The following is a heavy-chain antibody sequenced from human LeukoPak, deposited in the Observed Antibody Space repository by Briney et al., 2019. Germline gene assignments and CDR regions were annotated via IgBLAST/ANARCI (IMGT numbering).Heavy chain of an antibody. CDR2: ISGDGGST. Sequence: GGSLRLSCAASGFTFDDYAMHWVGQAPGKGLEWVSLISGDGGSTYYADSVKGRFTISRDNSKNSLYMHINSLRTEDTALYYCAKPGVDYDYVWGSYRLDYCGQGTLVTVSS. CDR3: AKPGVDYDYVWGSYRLDY. J-gene: IGHJ4*02. V-gene: IGHV3-43*02. D-gene: IGHD3-16*02. CDR1: GFTFDDYA.